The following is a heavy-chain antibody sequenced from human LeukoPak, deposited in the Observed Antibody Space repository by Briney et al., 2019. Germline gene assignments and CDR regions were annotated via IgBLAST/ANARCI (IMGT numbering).Heavy chain of an antibody. J-gene: IGHJ4*02. CDR1: GYTFTSYD. V-gene: IGHV1-8*01. Sequence: ASVKVSYKTSGYTFTSYDINWVRQATGQGLEWMGWMNPNSGNTGYAQKFQGRVTMTRNTSISTAYMELSSLRPEDTAFYYCARSDPYYYDRSGYPKNDYWGQGTLVTVSS. CDR3: ARSDPYYYDRSGYPKNDY. D-gene: IGHD3-22*01. CDR2: MNPNSGNT.